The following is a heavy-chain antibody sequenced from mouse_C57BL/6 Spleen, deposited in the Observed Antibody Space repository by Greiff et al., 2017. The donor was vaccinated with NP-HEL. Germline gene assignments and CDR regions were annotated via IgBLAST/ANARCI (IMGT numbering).Heavy chain of an antibody. V-gene: IGHV1-74*01. Sequence: QVQLQQPGAELVKPGASVKVSCKASGYTFTSYWMHWVKQRPGQGLEWIGRIHPSDSDTNYNQKFKGKATLTVDKSSSTSYIQLSSLTSEDSAVYYCAIGTAQATGDYWGQGTSVTVSS. D-gene: IGHD3-2*02. CDR1: GYTFTSYW. CDR2: IHPSDSDT. CDR3: AIGTAQATGDY. J-gene: IGHJ4*01.